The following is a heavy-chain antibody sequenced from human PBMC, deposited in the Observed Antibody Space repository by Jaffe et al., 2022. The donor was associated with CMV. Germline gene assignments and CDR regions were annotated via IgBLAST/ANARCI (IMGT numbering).Heavy chain of an antibody. Sequence: EVQLVESGGGLVQPGRSLRLSCTASGFTFGDYAMSWVRQAPGKGLEWVGFIRSKAYGGTTEYAASVKGRFTISRDDSKSIAYLQMNSLKTEDTAVYYCTRDRGCSGGSCYEGYYFDYWGQGTLVTVSS. CDR3: TRDRGCSGGSCYEGYYFDY. V-gene: IGHV3-49*04. CDR1: GFTFGDYA. J-gene: IGHJ4*02. CDR2: IRSKAYGGTT. D-gene: IGHD2-15*01.